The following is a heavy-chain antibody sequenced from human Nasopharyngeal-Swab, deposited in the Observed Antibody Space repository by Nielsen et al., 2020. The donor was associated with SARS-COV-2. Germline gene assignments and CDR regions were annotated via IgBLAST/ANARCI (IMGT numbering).Heavy chain of an antibody. J-gene: IGHJ1*01. D-gene: IGHD5-18*01. CDR1: GFTFSSYA. CDR3: ASHPERWFLLEH. CDR2: ISSNGGST. Sequence: GGSLRLSCSASGFTFSSYAMHWVRQAPGKGLEYVSAISSNGGSTYYADSVKGRFTISRDNSKNTLYLQMDNLRDDDTAVYYCASHPERWFLLEHWGQGTLVTVSS. V-gene: IGHV3-64*04.